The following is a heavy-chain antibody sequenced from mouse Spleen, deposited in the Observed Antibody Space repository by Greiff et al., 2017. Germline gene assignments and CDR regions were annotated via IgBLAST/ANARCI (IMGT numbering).Heavy chain of an antibody. CDR1: GYTFTSYW. J-gene: IGHJ4*01. V-gene: IGHV1-64*01. CDR3: AWYYVDYAMDY. D-gene: IGHD1-1*01. CDR2: IHPNSGST. Sequence: QVQLQQPGAELVKPGASVKLSCKASGYTFTSYWMHWVKQRPGQGLEWIGMIHPNSGSTNYNEKFKSKATLTVDKSSSTAYMQLSSLTSEDSAVYYCAWYYVDYAMDYWGQGTSVTVSS.